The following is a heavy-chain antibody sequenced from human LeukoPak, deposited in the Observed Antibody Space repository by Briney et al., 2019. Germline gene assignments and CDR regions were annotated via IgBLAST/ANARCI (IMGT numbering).Heavy chain of an antibody. J-gene: IGHJ4*02. CDR1: GYTFTSYG. Sequence: ASVKVSCKASGYTFTSYGISWVRQAPGQGLEWMGWISAYNGNTNYAQKLQGRVTMTTDISTSTAYMELRSLRSDDTAVYYCARDGGVLRYFDWLLPFDYWGQGTLVTVSS. D-gene: IGHD3-9*01. CDR3: ARDGGVLRYFDWLLPFDY. V-gene: IGHV1-18*04. CDR2: ISAYNGNT.